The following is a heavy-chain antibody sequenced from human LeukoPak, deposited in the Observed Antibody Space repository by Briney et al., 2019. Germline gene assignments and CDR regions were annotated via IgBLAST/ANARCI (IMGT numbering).Heavy chain of an antibody. Sequence: TLSLTCTVSGGSIRNNGYYWNWIRQLPGKGLEWIGNVYHSGRSFYNPSLKTRLSITVDTSKNQFPLKLTSVTAADTAVYYCARYFYGSGGPRQEFDYWGQGILVAVSS. J-gene: IGHJ4*02. V-gene: IGHV4-31*03. CDR3: ARYFYGSGGPRQEFDY. CDR1: GGSIRNNGYY. D-gene: IGHD3-10*01. CDR2: VYHSGRS.